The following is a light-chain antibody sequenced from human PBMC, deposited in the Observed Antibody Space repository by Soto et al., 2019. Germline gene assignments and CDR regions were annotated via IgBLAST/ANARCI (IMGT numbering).Light chain of an antibody. CDR1: NIGSKS. V-gene: IGLV3-21*02. Sequence: SYELTQPPSVSVAPGQTARITCGGNNIGSKSVHWYQQKPGQAPVLVVYDDSERPSWIPERFSGSNSGNTATLTISRVEAGDEADYYCQVWDSSSDHVVFGGGTQLTVL. CDR3: QVWDSSSDHVV. CDR2: DDS. J-gene: IGLJ2*01.